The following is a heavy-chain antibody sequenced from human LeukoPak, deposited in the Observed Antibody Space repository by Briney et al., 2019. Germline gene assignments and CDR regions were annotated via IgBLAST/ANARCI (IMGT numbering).Heavy chain of an antibody. J-gene: IGHJ5*02. CDR2: INHSGST. V-gene: IGHV4-34*01. Sequence: PSETLSLTCAVSGGSFSGYYWSWIRQPPGKGLEWIGEINHSGSTNYNPSLKSRVTISVDTSKNQISLKLSSVTAADTAVYYCARARRRFDPWGQGTLVTVSS. CDR1: GGSFSGYY. CDR3: ARARRRFDP.